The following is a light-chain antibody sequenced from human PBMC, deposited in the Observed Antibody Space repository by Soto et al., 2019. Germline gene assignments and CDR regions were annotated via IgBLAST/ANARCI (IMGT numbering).Light chain of an antibody. V-gene: IGLV2-23*01. Sequence: QSALTQPASESGSPGQSITISCTGTSSDVGSYNLVSWYQQHPGKAPKLMIYEGSKRPSGISNRFSGSKSGNTASLTISGLQAEDEAEYYCCSYADSSRIYVFGSGTQLTVL. CDR2: EGS. J-gene: IGLJ1*01. CDR3: CSYADSSRIYV. CDR1: SSDVGSYNL.